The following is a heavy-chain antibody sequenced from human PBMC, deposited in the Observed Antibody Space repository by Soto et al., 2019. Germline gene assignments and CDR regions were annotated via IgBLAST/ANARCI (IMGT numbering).Heavy chain of an antibody. CDR3: ATEGGILTGYRFDY. Sequence: QVQLVESGGGVVQPGRSLRLSCAASGFTFSSYGMHWVRQAPGKGLEWVAVISYDGSNKYYVDSVKGRFTISRDNSKNTLYLQMNSLRAEDTAVYYCATEGGILTGYRFDYWGQGTLVTVSS. D-gene: IGHD3-9*01. CDR2: ISYDGSNK. CDR1: GFTFSSYG. J-gene: IGHJ4*02. V-gene: IGHV3-30*03.